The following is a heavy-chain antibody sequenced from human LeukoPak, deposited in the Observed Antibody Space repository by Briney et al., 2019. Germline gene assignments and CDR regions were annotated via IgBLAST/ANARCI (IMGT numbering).Heavy chain of an antibody. CDR3: GRNASASNYY. D-gene: IGHD3-10*01. J-gene: IGHJ4*02. CDR1: AFTISSSRYD. Sequence: PSETLSFTCAASAFTISSSRYDRDWIRQPPGKGLEWIGSINYSGCTYNNPSRKSRVTMSVDTSKNQLFLKLSSVAAADSAVYYCGRNASASNYYWGQGTLVTVAS. CDR2: INYSGCT. V-gene: IGHV4-39*01.